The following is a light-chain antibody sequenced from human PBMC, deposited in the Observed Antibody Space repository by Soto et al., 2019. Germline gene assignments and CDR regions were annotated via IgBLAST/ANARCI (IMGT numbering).Light chain of an antibody. Sequence: DLPITQSPSTLSASVGDRVTITCRASQNIDIWLSWYQQKPGTAPNLLIYDASNLKSGVPPRFSGSGSGTDFTLTISSLQPEDFATEYCQESYISKTFGQGTKVDIK. J-gene: IGKJ1*01. CDR1: QNIDIW. CDR3: QESYISKT. V-gene: IGKV1-5*01. CDR2: DAS.